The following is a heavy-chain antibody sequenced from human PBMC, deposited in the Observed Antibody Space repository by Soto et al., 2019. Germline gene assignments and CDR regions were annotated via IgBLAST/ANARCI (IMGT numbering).Heavy chain of an antibody. CDR3: AKAGYYYYYGMDV. CDR1: GFTFSSYG. V-gene: IGHV3-30*18. CDR2: ISYDGSNK. Sequence: GGSLRLSCAASGFTFSSYGMHWVRQAPGKGLEWVAVISYDGSNKYYADSVKGRFTISRDNPKNTLYLQMNSLRAEDTAVYYCAKAGYYYYYGMDVWGQGTAVTVSS. J-gene: IGHJ6*02.